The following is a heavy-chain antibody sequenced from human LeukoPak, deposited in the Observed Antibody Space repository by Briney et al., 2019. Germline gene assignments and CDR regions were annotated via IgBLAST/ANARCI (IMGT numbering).Heavy chain of an antibody. CDR1: GGSVSGFY. CDR3: ARDSGTTGEVKFDP. V-gene: IGHV4-59*02. CDR2: VYYSGGT. D-gene: IGHD3-10*01. Sequence: SETLSLTCTVSGGSVSGFYWSWIRQPPGKGLEWIGSVYYSGGTNYNPSLKSRVTMSVDTSKNQFSLKLSSVTAEDTAVYYCARDSGTTGEVKFDPWGQGTLVTVSS. J-gene: IGHJ5*02.